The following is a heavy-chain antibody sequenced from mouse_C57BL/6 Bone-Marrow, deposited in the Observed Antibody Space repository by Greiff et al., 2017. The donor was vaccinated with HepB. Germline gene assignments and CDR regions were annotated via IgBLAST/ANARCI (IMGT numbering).Heavy chain of an antibody. J-gene: IGHJ2*01. V-gene: IGHV1-69*01. Sequence: VQLQQPGAELVMPGASVKLSCKASGYTFTSYWMHWVKQRPGQGLEWIGEIDPSDSYTNYNQKFKGKSTLTVDKYSSTAYMHLSSLTSEDSAVYYCARSLRQYYYGSSRFDYWGQGTPLTVSS. CDR1: GYTFTSYW. CDR2: IDPSDSYT. D-gene: IGHD1-1*01. CDR3: ARSLRQYYYGSSRFDY.